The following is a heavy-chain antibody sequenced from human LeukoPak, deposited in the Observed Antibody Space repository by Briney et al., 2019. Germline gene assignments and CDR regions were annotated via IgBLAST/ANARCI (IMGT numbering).Heavy chain of an antibody. D-gene: IGHD4-17*01. CDR1: VGSIRRYY. CDR2: SGST. CDR3: ARLRATVTSLHYFDY. Sequence: SDTLSLTCTVSVGSIRRYYWRWIRDPPGKGLEWTGYSGSTNYNPSLKSRLTISVDFSKNQFSLKQIAVNVGEPAMHYCARLRATVTSLHYFDYWGQGTLVTVSS. J-gene: IGHJ4*02. V-gene: IGHV4-59*08.